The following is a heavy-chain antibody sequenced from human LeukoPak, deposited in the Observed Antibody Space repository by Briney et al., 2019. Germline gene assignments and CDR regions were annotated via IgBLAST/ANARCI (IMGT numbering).Heavy chain of an antibody. D-gene: IGHD3-3*01. V-gene: IGHV1-24*01. J-gene: IGHJ5*02. Sequence: ASVKVSCKVSGYTLTELSMHWVRQAPGKGLEWMGGFDPEHGETIYAQKFQGRVTMTEDTSTDTAYMELSSLRSGDTAVYYCATWSGYNSWFDPWGQGTLVTVSS. CDR1: GYTLTELS. CDR2: FDPEHGET. CDR3: ATWSGYNSWFDP.